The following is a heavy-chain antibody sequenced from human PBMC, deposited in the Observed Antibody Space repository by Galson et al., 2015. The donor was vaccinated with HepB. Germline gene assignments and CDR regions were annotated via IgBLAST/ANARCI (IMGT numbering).Heavy chain of an antibody. CDR1: GYTFTSYD. V-gene: IGHV1-8*01. Sequence: SVKVSCKASGYTFTSYDINWVRQATGQGLEWMGWMNPNSGNTGYAQKFQGRVTMTRNTSISTAYMELSSLRSEDTAVYYCSLCCSSTSCYNWFDPWGQGTLVTVSS. J-gene: IGHJ5*02. D-gene: IGHD2-2*01. CDR3: SLCCSSTSCYNWFDP. CDR2: MNPNSGNT.